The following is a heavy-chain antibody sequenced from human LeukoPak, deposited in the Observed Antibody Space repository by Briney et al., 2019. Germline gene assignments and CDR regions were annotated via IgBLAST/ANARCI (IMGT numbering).Heavy chain of an antibody. V-gene: IGHV4-59*08. Sequence: SETLSLTCTVSGGSISSYYWSWIRQPPGKGLEWVGHIYYSGSTNYNPSLKSRVTISVDTSQNQFSLRLTSVTAADTAVYYCARGGVNWFDPWGQGTLVTVSS. D-gene: IGHD2-8*01. CDR3: ARGGVNWFDP. CDR2: IYYSGST. CDR1: GGSISSYY. J-gene: IGHJ5*02.